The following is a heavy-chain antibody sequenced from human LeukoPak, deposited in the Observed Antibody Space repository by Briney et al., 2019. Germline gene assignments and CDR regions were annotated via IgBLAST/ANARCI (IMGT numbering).Heavy chain of an antibody. CDR2: IRYDGSNK. CDR1: GFTFSSYG. J-gene: IGHJ4*02. V-gene: IGHV3-30*02. CDR3: ASGYDFSDGLKRGFER. D-gene: IGHD3/OR15-3a*01. Sequence: PGGSLRLSCAASGFTFSSYGMHWVRQAPGKGLEWVAFIRYDGSNKYYADSVKGRFTISRDNSKNTLYLQMNSLRAEDTAVYYCASGYDFSDGLKRGFERWGQGARVVVSS.